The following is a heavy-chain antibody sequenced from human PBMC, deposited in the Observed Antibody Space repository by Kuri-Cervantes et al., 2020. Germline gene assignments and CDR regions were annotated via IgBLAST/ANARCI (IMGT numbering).Heavy chain of an antibody. J-gene: IGHJ4*02. Sequence: GESLKISCKASGYTFTGYYMHWVRQAPGKGLEWMGGFDPEDGETIYAQKFQGRVTMTEDTSTDTAYMELSSLRSEDTAVYYCATALRFLEWLLWDWGQGTLVTVSS. D-gene: IGHD3-3*01. CDR3: ATALRFLEWLLWD. V-gene: IGHV1-24*01. CDR1: GYTFTGYY. CDR2: FDPEDGET.